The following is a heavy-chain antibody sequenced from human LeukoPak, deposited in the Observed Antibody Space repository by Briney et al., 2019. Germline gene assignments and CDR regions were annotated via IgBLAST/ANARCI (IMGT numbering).Heavy chain of an antibody. Sequence: GGSLRLSCAASGFTFSSYAMHWVRQAPDKGLEWVAIISYDGSNKYYADSVKGRFTISRDNSKNTLYLQMNSLRAEDTAVYYCARDFGRSSSQRGYWGQGTLVTVSS. CDR3: ARDFGRSSSQRGY. D-gene: IGHD6-13*01. CDR2: ISYDGSNK. V-gene: IGHV3-30*04. J-gene: IGHJ4*02. CDR1: GFTFSSYA.